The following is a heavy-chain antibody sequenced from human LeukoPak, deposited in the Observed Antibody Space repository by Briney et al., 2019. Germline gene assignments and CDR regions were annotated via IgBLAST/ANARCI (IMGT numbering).Heavy chain of an antibody. V-gene: IGHV3-11*04. CDR3: ARDSHPTVTTSFDY. CDR1: GFTFSDYY. J-gene: IGHJ4*02. D-gene: IGHD4-11*01. CDR2: ISSSGSTI. Sequence: GGSLRLSWAASGFTFSDYYMSWIRQAPGKGLEWVSYISSSGSTIYYADSVEGRFTISRDNAKNSLYLQMNSLRAEDTAVYYCARDSHPTVTTSFDYWGQGTLVTVSS.